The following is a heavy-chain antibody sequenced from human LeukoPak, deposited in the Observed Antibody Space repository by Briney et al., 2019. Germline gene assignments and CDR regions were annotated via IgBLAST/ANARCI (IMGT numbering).Heavy chain of an antibody. Sequence: SETLSLTCTVSGGSMSSNYWSWIRLPPGKGLEWIGYIYYSGSTDYNPSLKSRVSISVATSKNQFSLNLGSVTAADTAVYYCARHGGISSGAFDIWGQGTMVTVSS. D-gene: IGHD6-19*01. CDR2: IYYSGST. CDR1: GGSMSSNY. J-gene: IGHJ3*02. V-gene: IGHV4-59*08. CDR3: ARHGGISSGAFDI.